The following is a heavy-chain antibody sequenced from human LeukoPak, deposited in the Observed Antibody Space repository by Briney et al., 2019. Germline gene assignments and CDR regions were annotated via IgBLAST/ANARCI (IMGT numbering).Heavy chain of an antibody. V-gene: IGHV1-69*05. CDR1: GGTFSSYA. Sequence: ASVKVSCKASGGTFSSYAISWVRQAPGQGLEWMGGIIPIFGTANYAQKFQGRVTITTDESTSTAYMELSSLRSDDTAVYYCAAHSGSSITLDYWGQGTLVTVSS. CDR3: AAHSGSSITLDY. D-gene: IGHD1-26*01. CDR2: IIPIFGTA. J-gene: IGHJ4*02.